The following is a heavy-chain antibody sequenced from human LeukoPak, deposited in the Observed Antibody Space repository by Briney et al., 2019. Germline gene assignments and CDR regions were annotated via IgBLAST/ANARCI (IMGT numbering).Heavy chain of an antibody. CDR1: GYTLTELS. D-gene: IGHD2-2*01. CDR3: ATDLYCSSTSCYLD. Sequence: ASVKVSCKVSGYTLTELSMHWVRQAPGKGLEWMGGFDPEDGETIYAQKFQGRATMTEDTSTDTAYMELSSLRSEDTAVYYCATDLYCSSTSCYLDWGQGTLVTVSS. CDR2: FDPEDGET. J-gene: IGHJ4*02. V-gene: IGHV1-24*01.